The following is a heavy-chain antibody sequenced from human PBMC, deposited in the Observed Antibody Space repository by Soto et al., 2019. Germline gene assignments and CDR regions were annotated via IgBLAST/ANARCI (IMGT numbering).Heavy chain of an antibody. CDR1: GLTLSSYA. D-gene: IGHD3-9*01. J-gene: IGHJ4*02. V-gene: IGHV3-64D*06. Sequence: PGGSLRLSCSASGLTLSSYAMHWVRQAPGKGLEYVSGISSNGRNTYYADSLKGRFTISRDNSRDTLYLQMSSLRVEDTALYYCVNTITIFSWDYFDYWGQGALVTVSS. CDR3: VNTITIFSWDYFDY. CDR2: ISSNGRNT.